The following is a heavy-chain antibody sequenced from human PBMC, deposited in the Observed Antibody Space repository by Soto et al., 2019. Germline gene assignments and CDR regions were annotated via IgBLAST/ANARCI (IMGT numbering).Heavy chain of an antibody. Sequence: QLQLQESGPGLVKPSETLSLTCTVSGGSISSSSYYWGWIRQPPGKGLEWIGSIYYSGSTYYNPSLKSRVTISVDTSKNQFSLKLSSVTAADTAVYYCARPILRGLNPHDAFDIWGQGTMVTVSS. V-gene: IGHV4-39*01. D-gene: IGHD2-21*01. CDR2: IYYSGST. J-gene: IGHJ3*02. CDR1: GGSISSSSYY. CDR3: ARPILRGLNPHDAFDI.